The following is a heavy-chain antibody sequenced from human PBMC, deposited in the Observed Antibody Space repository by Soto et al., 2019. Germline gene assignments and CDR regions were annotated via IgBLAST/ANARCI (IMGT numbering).Heavy chain of an antibody. J-gene: IGHJ4*02. CDR2: ISGSGGST. V-gene: IGHV3-23*01. CDR1: GFTFSSYV. D-gene: IGHD3-22*01. CDR3: AKGLLYDSRNYYFDF. Sequence: EVQLLESGGGLVQPGGSLRLSCAASGFTFSSYVMSWVRQAPGKGLEWVSAISGSGGSTYYADSVKGRFAMSRDNSKNTLYVQMNSLRVDDTAVYYCAKGLLYDSRNYYFDFWGQGTLVTVSS.